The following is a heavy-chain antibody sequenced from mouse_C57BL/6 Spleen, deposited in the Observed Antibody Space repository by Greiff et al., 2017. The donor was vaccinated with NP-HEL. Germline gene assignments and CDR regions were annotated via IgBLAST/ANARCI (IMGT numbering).Heavy chain of an antibody. CDR2: IYPGSGNT. Sequence: QVQLQQSGAELVRPGASVKLSCKASGYTFTDYYINWVKQRPGQGLEWIARIYPGSGNTYYNEKFKGKATLTAEKSSSTAYMQLSSLTSEDSAVYFCARWEVYDGYAMDCWGQGTSVTVSS. D-gene: IGHD2-3*01. CDR3: ARWEVYDGYAMDC. V-gene: IGHV1-76*01. J-gene: IGHJ4*01. CDR1: GYTFTDYY.